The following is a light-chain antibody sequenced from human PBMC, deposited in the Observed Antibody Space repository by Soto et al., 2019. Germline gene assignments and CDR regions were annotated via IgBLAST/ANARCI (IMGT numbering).Light chain of an antibody. Sequence: QSVLTQPASVSGSPGQSITISCTGTSSGIGGYKYVSWYQQHPGKAPKLMSYEVSNRPSGVSNRFSGSKSGNTASLTISGLQAEDEADYYCSSYTSSSTVVFGGGTKLTVL. J-gene: IGLJ2*01. V-gene: IGLV2-14*01. CDR3: SSYTSSSTVV. CDR2: EVS. CDR1: SSGIGGYKY.